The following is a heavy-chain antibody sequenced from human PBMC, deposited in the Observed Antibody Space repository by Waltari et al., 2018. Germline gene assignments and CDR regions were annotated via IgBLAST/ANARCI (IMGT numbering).Heavy chain of an antibody. D-gene: IGHD2-15*01. CDR3: ARHSLPDFDY. V-gene: IGHV4-39*07. Sequence: QLQLQESGPGLVKPSETLSLTCTVSGGSISSSSYYWGWIRQPPGKGLEWIGSIYYSGSTYYTPSLKSRVTISVDTSKNQFSLKLSSVTAADTAVYYCARHSLPDFDYWGQGTLVTVSS. CDR2: IYYSGST. CDR1: GGSISSSSYY. J-gene: IGHJ4*02.